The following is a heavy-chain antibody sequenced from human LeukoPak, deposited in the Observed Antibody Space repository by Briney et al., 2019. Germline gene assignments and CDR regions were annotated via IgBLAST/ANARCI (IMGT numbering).Heavy chain of an antibody. CDR3: ARRGQGGAGFDY. D-gene: IGHD1-26*01. Sequence: PSETLSLTCTISGGSISSYYWSWIRQPPGKGLEWIGYIYYSGSTNYNPSLKSRVTISVDTSKNQFSLKLSSVTAADTAVYYCARRGQGGAGFDYWGQGTLVTVSS. J-gene: IGHJ4*02. V-gene: IGHV4-59*08. CDR2: IYYSGST. CDR1: GGSISSYY.